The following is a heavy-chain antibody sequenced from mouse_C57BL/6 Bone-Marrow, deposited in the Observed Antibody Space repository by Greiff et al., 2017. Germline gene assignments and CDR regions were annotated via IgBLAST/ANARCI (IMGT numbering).Heavy chain of an antibody. CDR2: IWSGGST. Sequence: VQGVESGPGLVQPSQSLSITCTVSGFSLTSYGVHWVRQSPGKGLEWLGVIWSGGSTDYNAAFISRLGISKDNSKSQVFFKMNSLQADDTAIYYCARKDCNYDAMDYWGQGTSVTVSS. D-gene: IGHD6-2*01. CDR3: ARKDCNYDAMDY. J-gene: IGHJ4*01. V-gene: IGHV2-2*01. CDR1: GFSLTSYG.